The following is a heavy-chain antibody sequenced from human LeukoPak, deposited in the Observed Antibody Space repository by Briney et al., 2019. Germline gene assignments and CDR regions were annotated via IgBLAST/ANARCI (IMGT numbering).Heavy chain of an antibody. Sequence: PSETLSLTCTVFGDSVSSSNYYWAWFRQPPGKGLEWIGFIYYSGTTYYNPSLKSRLTISLDTSKNQFSLSLNSVTAADAAVYYCARFGTTVMTLYYFDYWGQGTLVTVSS. V-gene: IGHV4-39*07. CDR2: IYYSGTT. J-gene: IGHJ4*02. CDR3: ARFGTTVMTLYYFDY. D-gene: IGHD4-17*01. CDR1: GDSVSSSNYY.